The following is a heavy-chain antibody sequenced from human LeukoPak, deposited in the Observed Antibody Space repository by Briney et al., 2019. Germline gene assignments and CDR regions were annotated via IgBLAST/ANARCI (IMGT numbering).Heavy chain of an antibody. Sequence: GGSLRLSCAASGFTFSSYAMHWVRQAPGKGLEWVAVISYDGSNKYYADSVKGRFTISRDNSKNTLYLQMNSLRAEDTAVYYCARVYSSGWYPNYFDYWGQGTLVTVSS. CDR1: GFTFSSYA. J-gene: IGHJ4*02. CDR2: ISYDGSNK. V-gene: IGHV3-30-3*01. D-gene: IGHD6-19*01. CDR3: ARVYSSGWYPNYFDY.